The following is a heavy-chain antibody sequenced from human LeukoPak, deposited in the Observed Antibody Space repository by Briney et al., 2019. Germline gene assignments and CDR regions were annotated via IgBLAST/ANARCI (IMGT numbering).Heavy chain of an antibody. J-gene: IGHJ4*02. Sequence: PGGSLRLSCAASGFTFGTYWMTWVRQTPGKGLEWVANIKEDGGEQNYVDSVEGRFTISRDNTKNSVFLQMNGLRAEDTAVYYCARDRAVAGLFDNWGQGTLVTVSS. V-gene: IGHV3-7*01. CDR2: IKEDGGEQ. CDR3: ARDRAVAGLFDN. CDR1: GFTFGTYW. D-gene: IGHD6-19*01.